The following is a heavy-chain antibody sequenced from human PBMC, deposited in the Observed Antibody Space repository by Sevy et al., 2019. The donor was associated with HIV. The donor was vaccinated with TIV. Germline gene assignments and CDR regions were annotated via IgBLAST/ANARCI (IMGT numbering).Heavy chain of an antibody. Sequence: ASVKVSCRASGGTFSSYTINWVRQAPGQGLEWMGEIIPIFGTANYAQKLQGRVTIIADESTTTAYMELSSRRSEDTAVYYCASGGGYYDKGMDVWGQGTTVTVSS. V-gene: IGHV1-69*13. CDR2: IIPIFGTA. D-gene: IGHD3-22*01. CDR1: GGTFSSYT. J-gene: IGHJ6*02. CDR3: ASGGGYYDKGMDV.